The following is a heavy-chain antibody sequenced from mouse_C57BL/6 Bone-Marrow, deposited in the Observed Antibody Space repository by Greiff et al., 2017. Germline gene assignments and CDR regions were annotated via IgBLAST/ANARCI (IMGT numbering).Heavy chain of an antibody. CDR2: IRNKANGYTT. J-gene: IGHJ3*01. V-gene: IGHV7-3*01. CDR1: GFTFTDYY. Sequence: EVQLVESGGGLVQPGGSLSLSCAASGFTFTDYYMSWVRQPPGKALEWLGFIRNKANGYTTEYSASVKGRFTISRDNSQSILYLQMNALRAEDSATYYGARSPEDCSFAYWGQGTLVTVSA. D-gene: IGHD6-1*01. CDR3: ARSPEDCSFAY.